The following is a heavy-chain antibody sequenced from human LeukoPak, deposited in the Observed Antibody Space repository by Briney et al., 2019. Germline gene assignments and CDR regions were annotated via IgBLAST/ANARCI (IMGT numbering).Heavy chain of an antibody. CDR3: ATTTEAAAGYYYYGMDV. V-gene: IGHV4-39*07. CDR1: GGSISSSSYY. Sequence: PSETLSLTCTVSGGSISSSSYYWGWIRQPPGKGLEWIGSIYYSGSTYYNPSLKSRVTISVDTSKNQFSLKLSSVTAADTAVYYCATTTEAAAGYYYYGMDVWGQGTTVTVSS. CDR2: IYYSGST. J-gene: IGHJ6*02. D-gene: IGHD6-13*01.